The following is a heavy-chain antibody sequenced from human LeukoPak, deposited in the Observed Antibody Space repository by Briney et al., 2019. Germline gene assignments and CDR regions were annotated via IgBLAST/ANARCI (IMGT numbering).Heavy chain of an antibody. J-gene: IGHJ4*02. D-gene: IGHD2-15*01. V-gene: IGHV4-4*02. Sequence: PSETLSLTCAVSGASISSSPWWSWVRQPPGKGLEWIGDIFHSGSSNYNPSLKSRVTISIDKSKNQFSLKLTSVTAADTAVYYCASPSGASTWWGQGTLVTVSS. CDR3: ASPSGASTW. CDR1: GASISSSPW. CDR2: IFHSGSS.